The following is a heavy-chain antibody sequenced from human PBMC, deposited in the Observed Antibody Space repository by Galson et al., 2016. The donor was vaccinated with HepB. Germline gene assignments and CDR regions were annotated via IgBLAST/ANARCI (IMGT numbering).Heavy chain of an antibody. Sequence: SLRLSCAASGFTFSNYPMTWVRQAPGKGLEWVSAISGSGGITYYADSVKGRFTISRDNAKDSLYLQMNSLGADDTAMYYCARDPLALVVPSGIAWGQGTLVSVSS. CDR1: GFTFSNYP. V-gene: IGHV3-23*01. CDR2: ISGSGGIT. D-gene: IGHD6-13*01. J-gene: IGHJ4*02. CDR3: ARDPLALVVPSGIA.